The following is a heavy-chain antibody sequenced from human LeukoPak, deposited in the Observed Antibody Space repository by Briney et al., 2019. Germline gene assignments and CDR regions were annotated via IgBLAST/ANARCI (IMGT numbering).Heavy chain of an antibody. CDR3: ARARMVRGVISYGMDV. J-gene: IGHJ6*04. V-gene: IGHV1-2*04. CDR2: INPNSGGT. D-gene: IGHD3-10*01. CDR1: GYTFTGYY. Sequence: ASVKVSCKASGYTFTGYYMHWVRQAPGQGLEWMGWINPNSGGTNYAQKFQGWVTMTRDTSISTAYMELSRLRSDDTAVYYYARARMVRGVISYGMDVWGKGTTVTVSS.